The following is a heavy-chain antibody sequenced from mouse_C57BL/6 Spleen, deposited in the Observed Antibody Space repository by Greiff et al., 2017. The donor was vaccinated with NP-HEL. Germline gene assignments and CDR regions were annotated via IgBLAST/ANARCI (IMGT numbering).Heavy chain of an antibody. CDR2: ISDGGSYT. D-gene: IGHD3-3*01. Sequence: EVMLVESGGGLVKPGGSLKLSCAASGFTFSSYAMSWVRQTPEKRLEWVATISDGGSYTYYPDNVKGRFTISRDNAKNNLYLQMSHLKSEDTAMYYCARDRDAFDYWGQGTTLTVSS. J-gene: IGHJ2*01. CDR1: GFTFSSYA. V-gene: IGHV5-4*01. CDR3: ARDRDAFDY.